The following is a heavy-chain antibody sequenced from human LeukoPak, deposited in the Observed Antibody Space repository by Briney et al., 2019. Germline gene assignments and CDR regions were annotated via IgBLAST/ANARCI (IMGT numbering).Heavy chain of an antibody. CDR1: GFTFSSYA. D-gene: IGHD3-22*01. Sequence: GGSLRLSCAASGFTFSSYAMSWVRQAPGKGLEWVSSISSSGGDTYHADSLKGRFTISRDNSKNTLYLQMNNLRAEDTAVYYCVKRDITGHHYFDYWGQGTLVTVSS. J-gene: IGHJ4*02. CDR3: VKRDITGHHYFDY. CDR2: ISSSGGDT. V-gene: IGHV3-23*01.